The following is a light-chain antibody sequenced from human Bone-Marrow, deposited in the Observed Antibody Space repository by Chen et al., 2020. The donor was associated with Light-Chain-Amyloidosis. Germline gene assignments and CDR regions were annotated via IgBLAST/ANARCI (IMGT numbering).Light chain of an antibody. CDR1: QTISSNY. CDR3: QQYGTSPLT. CDR2: GSS. Sequence: EIVLTQSPGTLSLSPGEGANLSCRASQTISSNYLTCYQQKFGQAPRLLIYGSSSRATGIPARFTGSGSGTDFTLTINRLEPEDFAMYYCQQYGTSPLTFGGGTKVEIK. J-gene: IGKJ4*01. V-gene: IGKV3-20*01.